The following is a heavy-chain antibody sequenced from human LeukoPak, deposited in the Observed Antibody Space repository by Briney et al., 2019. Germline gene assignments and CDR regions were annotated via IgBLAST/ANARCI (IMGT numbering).Heavy chain of an antibody. CDR1: GYTFTSYG. V-gene: IGHV1-69*04. CDR2: IIPILGIA. D-gene: IGHD2-15*01. Sequence: ASVKVSCKASGYTFTSYGISWVRQAPGQGLEWMGRIIPILGIANYAQKFQGGVTITADKSTSTAYMELSSLRSEDTAVYYCARDPCSGGSRYPGNFQHWGQGTLVTVSS. J-gene: IGHJ1*01. CDR3: ARDPCSGGSRYPGNFQH.